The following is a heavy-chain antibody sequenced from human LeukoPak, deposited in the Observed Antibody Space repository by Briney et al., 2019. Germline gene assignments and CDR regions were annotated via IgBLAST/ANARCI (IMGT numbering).Heavy chain of an antibody. J-gene: IGHJ6*03. Sequence: GASVKVSCKASGYTFTGYYMHWVRQAPGQGLEWMGWINPNSGGTNYAQKFQGRVTMTRDTSSNTVYMDLSSLRSDDTAIYFCTRVSEKVDSHYYYYFMDVWGKGTTVTVPS. CDR3: TRVSEKVDSHYYYYFMDV. CDR1: GYTFTGYY. V-gene: IGHV1-2*02. CDR2: INPNSGGT. D-gene: IGHD3-10*01.